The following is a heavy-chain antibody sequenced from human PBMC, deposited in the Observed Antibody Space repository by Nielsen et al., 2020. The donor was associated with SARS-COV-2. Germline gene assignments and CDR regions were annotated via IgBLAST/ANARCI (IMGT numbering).Heavy chain of an antibody. CDR2: IYYSGST. CDR1: GGSISSSSYY. Sequence: SETLSLTCTVSGGSISSSSYYWGWIRQPPGKGLEWIGSIYYSGSTNYNPSLKSRVTISVDTSKNQFSLKLSSVTAADTAVYYCATVGSGWYKYFDYWGQGTLVTVSS. J-gene: IGHJ4*02. D-gene: IGHD6-19*01. CDR3: ATVGSGWYKYFDY. V-gene: IGHV4-39*07.